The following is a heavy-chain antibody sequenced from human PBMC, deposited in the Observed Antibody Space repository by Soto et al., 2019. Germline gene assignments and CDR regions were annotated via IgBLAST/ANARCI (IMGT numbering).Heavy chain of an antibody. D-gene: IGHD1-26*01. CDR2: VTYSGANT. V-gene: IGHV3-23*01. J-gene: IGHJ4*02. CDR1: GFTFGSYA. Sequence: EVQLLDSGGGLVQPGGSLRLSCGASGFTFGSYAMSWVRQAPGKGLEWVSLVTYSGANTYYAGSVTGRFTIPRDXSRXXXXXXXXXXXVEATAVYYCASPSLSTGGYSSFDSWGRGTLVSVSS. CDR3: ASPSLSTGGYSSFDS.